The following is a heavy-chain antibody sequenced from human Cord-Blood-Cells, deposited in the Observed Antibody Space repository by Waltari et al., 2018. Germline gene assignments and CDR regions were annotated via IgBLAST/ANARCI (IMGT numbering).Heavy chain of an antibody. V-gene: IGHV2-70*04. D-gene: IGHD6-13*01. J-gene: IGHJ2*01. CDR3: AREYSSSWYWYFDL. CDR2: IDWDDDK. Sequence: QVTLKESGPALVQPTQPLTLTCTFSGFSLSTSGMRVSWIRRPPGKALEWLARIDWDDDKFYSTSLKTRLTISKDTSKNQVVLTMTNMDPVDTATYYCAREYSSSWYWYFDLWGRGTLVTVSS. CDR1: GFSLSTSGMR.